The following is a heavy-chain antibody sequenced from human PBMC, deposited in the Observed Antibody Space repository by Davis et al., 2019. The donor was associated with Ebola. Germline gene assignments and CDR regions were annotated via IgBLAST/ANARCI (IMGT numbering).Heavy chain of an antibody. Sequence: ASVKVSCKASGYTFTGYYMHWVRQAPGQGLEWMGWINPNSGGTNYAQKFQGRVTMTRDTSISTAYMELSRLRSDDTAVYYCARGVIAAAGSWYFDLWGRGTLVTVSS. J-gene: IGHJ2*01. CDR2: INPNSGGT. D-gene: IGHD6-13*01. CDR1: GYTFTGYY. CDR3: ARGVIAAAGSWYFDL. V-gene: IGHV1-2*02.